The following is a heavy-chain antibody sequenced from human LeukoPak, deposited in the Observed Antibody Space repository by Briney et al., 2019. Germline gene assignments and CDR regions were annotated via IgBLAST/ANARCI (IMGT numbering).Heavy chain of an antibody. CDR2: IYHSGST. Sequence: SQTLSLTCTVSGGSISSGGYYWSWIRQPPGKGLEWIGYIYHSGSTYYNPSLKSRVTISVDRSKNQFSLKLSSVTAADTAVYYCARVVGVLRFLEWPENRRYFDYWGQGTLVTVSS. V-gene: IGHV4-30-2*01. CDR1: GGSISSGGYY. D-gene: IGHD3-3*01. J-gene: IGHJ4*02. CDR3: ARVVGVLRFLEWPENRRYFDY.